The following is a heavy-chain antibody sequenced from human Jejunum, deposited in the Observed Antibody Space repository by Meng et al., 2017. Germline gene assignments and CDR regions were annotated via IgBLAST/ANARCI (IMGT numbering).Heavy chain of an antibody. V-gene: IGHV4-4*02. CDR2: IYHNGNT. Sequence: QVQLQESGSGLMKRSGTLSLSCAGSGGSISSSHWWSWVRQPPGKGLEWIGEIYHNGNTNYNPSLKSRVTISSDKSKNQFSLKLSSVTAADTAVYYCARLGYCSSTSCYPDYWGQGTLVTVSS. J-gene: IGHJ4*02. D-gene: IGHD2-2*01. CDR1: GGSISSSHW. CDR3: ARLGYCSSTSCYPDY.